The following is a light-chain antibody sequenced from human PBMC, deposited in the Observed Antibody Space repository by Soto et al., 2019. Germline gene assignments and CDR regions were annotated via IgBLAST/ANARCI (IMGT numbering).Light chain of an antibody. Sequence: ELTQSPGILSLSPGDRATVSCWASQSVSSSFLAWYQQKPGQAPRLLIYGASSRTTGIPDRFSGSVSGTDFTLTISRLEPADCAVYYCQRYGSSPRWTFGQGTNVDIK. J-gene: IGKJ1*01. CDR3: QRYGSSPRWT. V-gene: IGKV3-20*01. CDR2: GAS. CDR1: QSVSSSF.